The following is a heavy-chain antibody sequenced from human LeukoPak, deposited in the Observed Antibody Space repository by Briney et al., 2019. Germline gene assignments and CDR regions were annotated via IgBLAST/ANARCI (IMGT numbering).Heavy chain of an antibody. D-gene: IGHD6-13*01. V-gene: IGHV4-4*02. J-gene: IGHJ5*02. CDR2: IYHSGST. Sequence: SETLSLTCAVSGGSISSISSSNWWSWVRQPPGKGLEWIGEIYHSGSTNYNPSLKSRVTISVGKSKNQFSLKLSSVTAADTAVYYCARLGTRGWQQPVVYWFDPWGQGTLVTVSS. CDR3: ARLGTRGWQQPVVYWFDP. CDR1: GGSISSISSSNW.